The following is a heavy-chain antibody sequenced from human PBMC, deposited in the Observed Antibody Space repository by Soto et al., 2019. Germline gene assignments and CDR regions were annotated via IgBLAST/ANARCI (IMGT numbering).Heavy chain of an antibody. CDR3: ARGQRFSDWFDP. J-gene: IGHJ5*02. V-gene: IGHV4-4*07. CDR2: VYSSGGT. CDR1: GGSMSSYY. Sequence: QVHLQQSGPGLVNPSETLSLTCTVSGGSMSSYYWTWIRQPAGKGLEWIGRVYSSGGTHYNPSLKRRVTISLDTSKNQFSLMLLSVTDADTAVYYCARGQRFSDWFDPWGQGTLVTVSS. D-gene: IGHD3-3*01.